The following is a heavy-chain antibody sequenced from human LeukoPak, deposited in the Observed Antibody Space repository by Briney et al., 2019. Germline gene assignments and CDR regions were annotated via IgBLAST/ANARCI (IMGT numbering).Heavy chain of an antibody. D-gene: IGHD3-22*01. CDR1: GASISTSY. J-gene: IGHJ4*02. V-gene: IGHV4-59*12. Sequence: SETLSLTCTVSGASISTSYWSWIRQPPGKGLEWIGFIYYSGSTNYNPSLKSRVTMSVDTSKSQFSLKLTSVTAADTAAYYCARGYYERSLHFDYWGQGALVPVSS. CDR2: IYYSGST. CDR3: ARGYYERSLHFDY.